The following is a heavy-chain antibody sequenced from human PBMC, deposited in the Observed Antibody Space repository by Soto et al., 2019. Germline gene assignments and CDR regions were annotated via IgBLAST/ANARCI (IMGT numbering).Heavy chain of an antibody. Sequence: ASVKVSCKASGYTFTSYYMHWVRQAPGQGLEWMGIINPSGGSTSYAQKLQGRVTMTRDTSTSTVYMELSSLRSEDTAVYYCARERGVYYGSGSYYYYYGMDVWGQGTTVTVS. V-gene: IGHV1-46*01. D-gene: IGHD3-10*01. CDR3: ARERGVYYGSGSYYYYYGMDV. CDR1: GYTFTSYY. CDR2: INPSGGST. J-gene: IGHJ6*02.